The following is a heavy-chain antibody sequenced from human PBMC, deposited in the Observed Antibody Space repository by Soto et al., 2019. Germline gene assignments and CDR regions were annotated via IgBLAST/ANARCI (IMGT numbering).Heavy chain of an antibody. CDR1: GYSFAGYW. CDR3: ARLPGVRGAFDGFNV. Sequence: PGESLKISCKGSGYSFAGYWIGWVRQMPGKGLDWMGVIYPGDSDTRYSPSFHGQVTISADKSISTAYLQWSSLKASDTAMYFCARLPGVRGAFDGFNVWGQGTMVTVSS. CDR2: IYPGDSDT. V-gene: IGHV5-51*01. D-gene: IGHD3-10*01. J-gene: IGHJ3*01.